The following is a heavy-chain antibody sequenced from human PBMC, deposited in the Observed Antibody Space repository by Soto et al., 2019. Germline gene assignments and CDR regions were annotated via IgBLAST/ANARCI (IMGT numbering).Heavy chain of an antibody. CDR3: ASRRITMIVVVFDAFDI. D-gene: IGHD3-22*01. V-gene: IGHV4-4*02. J-gene: IGHJ3*02. CDR1: GGSISSSYW. CDR2: IYHSGTT. Sequence: QVQLQESGPGLVKPSGTLSLTCAVSGGSISSSYWWSWVRQPPGKGLEWIGEIYHSGTTNYNPSLKSQVTISVDKPKNLFSLQLSSVTAADTAVYYCASRRITMIVVVFDAFDIWGQGTMVTVSS.